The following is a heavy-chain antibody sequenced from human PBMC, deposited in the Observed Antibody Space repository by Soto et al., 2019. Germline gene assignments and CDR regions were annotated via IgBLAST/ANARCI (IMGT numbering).Heavy chain of an antibody. CDR3: ARDFCPVPTCYDL. CDR1: GFTFSNYG. J-gene: IGHJ4*02. V-gene: IGHV3-33*01. CDR2: IDYNEINQ. D-gene: IGHD2-2*01. Sequence: GGSLRLSCVASGFTFSNYGMHWVRQAPGKGLEWVAGIDYNEINQYYIDHVKGRFTISRDQSKNTLYLQMNSLRAEDTAVYYCARDFCPVPTCYDLWGQGVLVTVSS.